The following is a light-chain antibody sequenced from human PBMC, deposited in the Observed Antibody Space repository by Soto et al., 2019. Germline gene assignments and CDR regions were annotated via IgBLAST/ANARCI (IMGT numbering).Light chain of an antibody. CDR2: DAS. CDR1: QSVSSY. CDR3: QQYGNSLWT. Sequence: EIVLTQSPATLSLSPGERATLSCRASQSVSSYLAWYQQKPGQAPRLLIYDASNRATGIPARFSGSGSGTDFTLTISSLEPEDFAVYYCQQYGNSLWTFGQGTKVECK. V-gene: IGKV3-11*01. J-gene: IGKJ1*01.